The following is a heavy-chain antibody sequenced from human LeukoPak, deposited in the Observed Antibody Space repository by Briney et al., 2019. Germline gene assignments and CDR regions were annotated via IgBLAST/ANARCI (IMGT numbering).Heavy chain of an antibody. Sequence: SETLSLTRAVYGGSFSGYYWSWIRQPPGKGLEWIGEINHSGSTNYNPSLKSRVTISVDTSKNQFSLKLSSVTAADTAVYYCARVLPIVVVPAAPRRWFDPWGQGTLVTVSS. CDR2: INHSGST. CDR3: ARVLPIVVVPAAPRRWFDP. D-gene: IGHD2-2*01. V-gene: IGHV4-34*01. CDR1: GGSFSGYY. J-gene: IGHJ5*02.